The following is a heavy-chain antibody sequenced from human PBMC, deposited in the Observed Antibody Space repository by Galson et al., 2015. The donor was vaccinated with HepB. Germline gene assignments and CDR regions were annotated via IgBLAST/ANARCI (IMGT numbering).Heavy chain of an antibody. CDR1: GGTFSSYA. CDR2: IIPIFGTA. D-gene: IGHD4-17*01. J-gene: IGHJ2*01. V-gene: IGHV1-69*06. CDR3: ARGPTTVTTYAGWYFDL. Sequence: SVKVSCKASGGTFSSYAISWVRQAPGQGLEWMGGIIPIFGTANYAQKFQGRVTITADKSTNTAYMELSSLRSEDTAVYYCARGPTTVTTYAGWYFDLWGRGTLVTVSS.